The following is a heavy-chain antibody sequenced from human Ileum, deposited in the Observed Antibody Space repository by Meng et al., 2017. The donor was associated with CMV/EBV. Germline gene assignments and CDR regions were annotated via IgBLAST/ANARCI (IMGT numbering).Heavy chain of an antibody. CDR1: GGTFSSYA. J-gene: IGHJ4*02. CDR2: IIPIFGTA. D-gene: IGHD3-10*01. CDR3: AREKVRGVIGAYFDY. Sequence: VQLGQTGIEGKQPGYSVKASCKASGGTFSSYAISWVRQAPGQGLEWMGGIIPIFGTANYAQKFQGRVTITADESTSTAYMELSSLRSEDTAVYYCAREKVRGVIGAYFDYWGQGTLVTVSS. V-gene: IGHV1-69*12.